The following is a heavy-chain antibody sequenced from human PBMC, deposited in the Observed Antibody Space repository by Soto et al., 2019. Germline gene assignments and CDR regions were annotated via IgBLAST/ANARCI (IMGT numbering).Heavy chain of an antibody. CDR1: GFTFSSYS. V-gene: IGHV3-21*01. J-gene: IGHJ4*02. Sequence: GGSLRLSCAASGFTFSSYSMNWVRQSPGKGLEWVSSISSSSSYIYYADSVRGRFTISRDNAKNSLYLQMNSLRAEDTAVYYCVGPYSSSPRPGYWGQGTLVTVSS. D-gene: IGHD6-6*01. CDR2: ISSSSSYI. CDR3: VGPYSSSPRPGY.